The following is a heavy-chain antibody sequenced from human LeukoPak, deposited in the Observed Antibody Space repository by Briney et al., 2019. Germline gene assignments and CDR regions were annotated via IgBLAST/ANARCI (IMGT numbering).Heavy chain of an antibody. V-gene: IGHV3-7*01. CDR2: IKQDGSEK. CDR1: GFTFSSYW. Sequence: GGSLRLSCAASGFTFSSYWMRWVRQAPGKGLEWVANIKQDGSEKYYVDSVEGRFTISRDNAKNSLYLQMNSLRAEDTAVYYCAREVAGYSSSWLHAFDIWGQGTMVTVSS. CDR3: AREVAGYSSSWLHAFDI. J-gene: IGHJ3*02. D-gene: IGHD6-13*01.